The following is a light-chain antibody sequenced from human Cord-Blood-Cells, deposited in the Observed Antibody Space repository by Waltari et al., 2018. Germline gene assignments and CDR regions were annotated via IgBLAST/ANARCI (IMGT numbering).Light chain of an antibody. CDR1: SGHSSYA. Sequence: QLVLTQSPSASASLGASVKLTCTLSSGHSSYAIAWHQQQPEKRPRYLLKLNSDGSHSKGDGIPDRFSGSSSGAERYLTISSRQSEDEADYYCQTWGTGIQVFGGGTKLTVL. V-gene: IGLV4-69*01. CDR2: LNSDGSH. J-gene: IGLJ3*02. CDR3: QTWGTGIQV.